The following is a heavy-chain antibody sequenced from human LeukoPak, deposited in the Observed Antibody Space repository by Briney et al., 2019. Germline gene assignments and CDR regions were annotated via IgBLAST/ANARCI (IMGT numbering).Heavy chain of an antibody. V-gene: IGHV3-7*01. Sequence: GGSLRLSCAASGFTFSSYWMSWVRQAPGKGLEWVANIKKDGSEKFYVDSVKGRFTISRDNAKNSLYLQMNSLRAEDTAVYYCARVGGFGELLVSGWDQGTLVTVSS. D-gene: IGHD3-10*01. CDR3: ARVGGFGELLVSG. CDR2: IKKDGSEK. J-gene: IGHJ4*02. CDR1: GFTFSSYW.